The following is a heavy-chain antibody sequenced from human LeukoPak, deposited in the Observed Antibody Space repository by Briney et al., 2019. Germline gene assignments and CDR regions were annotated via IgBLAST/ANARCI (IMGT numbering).Heavy chain of an antibody. CDR1: GFAFNNYA. CDR2: ITGGGDAT. V-gene: IGHV3-23*01. J-gene: IGHJ4*02. CDR3: ARSDGGGCFTS. D-gene: IGHD2-15*01. Sequence: GGSLRLSCAASGFAFNNYAMTWVRQAPGKGLEWVSGITGGGDATSYADSVKGRFTISRDNSKNTLYLQMKSLRAEDTAVFYCARSDGGGCFTSGGQGPLVTVP.